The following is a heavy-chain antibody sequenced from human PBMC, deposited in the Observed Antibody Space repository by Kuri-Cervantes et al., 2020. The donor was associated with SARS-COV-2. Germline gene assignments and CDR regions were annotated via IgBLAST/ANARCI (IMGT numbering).Heavy chain of an antibody. CDR2: IWYDGSNK. J-gene: IGHJ6*02. V-gene: IGHV3-33*08. CDR1: GFTFSSYG. D-gene: IGHD3-22*01. Sequence: GGSLRLSCAASGFTFSSYGMHWVRQAPGKGLEWVAVIWYDGSNKYYADSVKGRFTISRDNSKNTLYLQMNSLRAEDTAVYYCARDPYYYDSTVLDVWGQGTTGTVSS. CDR3: ARDPYYYDSTVLDV.